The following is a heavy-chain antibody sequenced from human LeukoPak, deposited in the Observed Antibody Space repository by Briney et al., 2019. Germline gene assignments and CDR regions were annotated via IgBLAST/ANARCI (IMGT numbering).Heavy chain of an antibody. CDR2: ISAYNGNT. V-gene: IGHV1-18*01. CDR3: ARDRHYYEPPPGS. D-gene: IGHD3-22*01. CDR1: GYTFTSYG. J-gene: IGHJ5*02. Sequence: WASVKVSCKASGYTFTSYGTSWVRQAPGQGLEWMGWISAYNGNTNYAQKLQGRVTMTTDTSTSKAYMELRSLRSDDTAVYYCARDRHYYEPPPGSWGQGTLVTVSS.